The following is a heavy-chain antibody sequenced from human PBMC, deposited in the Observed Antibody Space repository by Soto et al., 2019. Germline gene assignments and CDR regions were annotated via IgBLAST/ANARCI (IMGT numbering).Heavy chain of an antibody. CDR3: ARDTPPTDH. V-gene: IGHV1-18*01. Sequence: QLQLVQSGAEGKKPGASVKVACKTSGYTFTSYHISWVRQAPGQGLEWMGLISAYNTNTNYAQKFQGRITKTTDTLTSTAYMELRSVRSDDTAVYYCARDTPPTDHWGQGTLVTVSS. J-gene: IGHJ5*02. CDR1: GYTFTSYH. CDR2: ISAYNTNT.